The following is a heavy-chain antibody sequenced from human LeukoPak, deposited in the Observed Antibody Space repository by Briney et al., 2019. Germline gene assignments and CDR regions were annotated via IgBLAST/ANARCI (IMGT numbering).Heavy chain of an antibody. Sequence: SVKVSCKASGGTFSSYAISWVRQAPGQGLEWMGGIIPIFGTANYAQKFQGRVTITADKSTSTAYMELSSLRSEDTAVYYCARSKGPMVGNYYMDVWGKGTTVSVSS. CDR2: IIPIFGTA. J-gene: IGHJ6*03. CDR1: GGTFSSYA. V-gene: IGHV1-69*06. D-gene: IGHD2-8*01. CDR3: ARSKGPMVGNYYMDV.